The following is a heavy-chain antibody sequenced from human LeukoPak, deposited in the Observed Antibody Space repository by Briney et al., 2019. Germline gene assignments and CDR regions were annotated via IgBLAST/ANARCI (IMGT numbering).Heavy chain of an antibody. V-gene: IGHV3-23*01. CDR1: GFTFSSYA. D-gene: IGHD5-18*01. Sequence: GGSLRLSCAASGFTFSSYAVSWVRQAPGKGREWVSAISGSGGSTYYADSVKGRFTISRDNSKNTLYLQMNSLRAEDTAVYYCAKPRDVDTAMVPFDPWGQGTLVTVSS. CDR2: ISGSGGST. J-gene: IGHJ5*02. CDR3: AKPRDVDTAMVPFDP.